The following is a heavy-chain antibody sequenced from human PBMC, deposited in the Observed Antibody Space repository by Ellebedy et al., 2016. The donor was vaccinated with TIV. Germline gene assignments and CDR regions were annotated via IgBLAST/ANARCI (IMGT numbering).Heavy chain of an antibody. J-gene: IGHJ6*02. CDR2: ISAYNGNT. CDR3: ARAGKAGSPSKYGMDV. Sequence: ASVKVSCXASGYTFTNYGISWVRQAPEQGLEWMGWISAYNGNTDYAQKFQGRIMMTTDTSRKTAYMELSRLRSDDTAVYYCARAGKAGSPSKYGMDVWGQGTTVTVSS. D-gene: IGHD6-13*01. V-gene: IGHV1-18*01. CDR1: GYTFTNYG.